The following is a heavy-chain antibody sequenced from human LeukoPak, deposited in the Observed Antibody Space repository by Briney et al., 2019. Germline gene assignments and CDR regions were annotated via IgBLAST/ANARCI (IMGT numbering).Heavy chain of an antibody. Sequence: GSVKVSCKASGYNFTGYYLHWVRQAPGQGLEWMGWINANSGDTNYTERLKGRVTMTRDNSINSPYMERERLRAEDTAVYYCARVPRCRHCYPRFDYWGQGTLVTVSS. CDR2: INANSGDT. CDR3: ARVPRCRHCYPRFDY. V-gene: IGHV1-2*02. J-gene: IGHJ4*02. D-gene: IGHD2-21*01. CDR1: GYNFTGYY.